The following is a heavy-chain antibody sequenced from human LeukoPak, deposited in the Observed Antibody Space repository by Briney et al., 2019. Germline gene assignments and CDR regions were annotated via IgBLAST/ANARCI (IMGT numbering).Heavy chain of an antibody. V-gene: IGHV4-59*01. Sequence: PSETLSLTCTVSGGSIGTYYWSWIRQPPGKGLEWIGYVYYSGSTNYHPSLKSRFTISVDTSKNQFSLTLSSVTAADTAVYYCARDGYCSGSYCYGYYYYMDVWGTGTTVSVSS. CDR3: ARDGYCSGSYCYGYYYYMDV. D-gene: IGHD2-15*01. CDR1: GGSIGTYY. J-gene: IGHJ6*03. CDR2: VYYSGST.